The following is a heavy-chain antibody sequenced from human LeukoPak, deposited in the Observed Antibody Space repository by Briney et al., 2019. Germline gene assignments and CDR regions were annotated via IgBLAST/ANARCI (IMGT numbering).Heavy chain of an antibody. CDR2: INSNSGGT. D-gene: IGHD2-2*01. J-gene: IGHJ5*02. V-gene: IGHV1-2*06. CDR3: ARSYCGGTSCYRDPYNWLDP. Sequence: ASVKVSCKASGYSFTDYSIHWVRQAPGQGLEWMGRINSNSGGTTYAQNFQGRVTMTRDTSINTVYMELSGLTSDDTAVYYCARSYCGGTSCYRDPYNWLDPWGQGTLVTVSS. CDR1: GYSFTDYS.